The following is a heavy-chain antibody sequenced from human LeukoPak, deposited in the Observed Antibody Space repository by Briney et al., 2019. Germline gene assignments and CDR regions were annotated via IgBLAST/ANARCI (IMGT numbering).Heavy chain of an antibody. D-gene: IGHD5-24*01. CDR1: GYSISSGYY. V-gene: IGHV4-38-2*02. J-gene: IGHJ3*02. CDR3: ASSSPRWLQTPYHGAFDI. Sequence: SETLSLTCTVSGYSISSGYYWGWIRQPPGKGLGWIGSIYHSGSTYYNPSLKSRVTISVDTSKNQFSLKLSSVTAADTAVYYCASSSPRWLQTPYHGAFDIWGQGTMVTVSS. CDR2: IYHSGST.